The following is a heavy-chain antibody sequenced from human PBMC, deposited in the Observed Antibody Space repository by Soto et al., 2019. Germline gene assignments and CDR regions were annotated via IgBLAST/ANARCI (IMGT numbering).Heavy chain of an antibody. D-gene: IGHD3-22*01. CDR3: ARHDDSSGYYYVNAFDI. J-gene: IGHJ3*02. V-gene: IGHV5-51*01. CDR2: IYPGDSDT. Sequence: GESLKISCKGSGYSFTSYWIGWVRQMPGKGLEWMGIIYPGDSDTRYSPSFQGQVTISADKSISTAYLQWSSLKASDTATYYCARHDDSSGYYYVNAFDIWGQGTMVTVSS. CDR1: GYSFTSYW.